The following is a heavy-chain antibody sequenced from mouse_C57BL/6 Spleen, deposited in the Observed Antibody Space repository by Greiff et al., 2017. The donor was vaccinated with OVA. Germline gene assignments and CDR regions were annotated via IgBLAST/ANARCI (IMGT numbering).Heavy chain of an antibody. CDR3: ARRDDGYSYYFDY. D-gene: IGHD2-3*01. V-gene: IGHV1-53*01. J-gene: IGHJ2*01. CDR2: INPSNGGT. CDR1: GYTFTSYW. Sequence: QVQLKESGTELVKPGASVKLSCKASGYTFTSYWMHWVKQRPGQGLEWIGNINPSNGGTNYNEKFKSKATLTVDKSSSTAYMQLSSLTSEDSAVYYCARRDDGYSYYFDYWGQGTTLTVSS.